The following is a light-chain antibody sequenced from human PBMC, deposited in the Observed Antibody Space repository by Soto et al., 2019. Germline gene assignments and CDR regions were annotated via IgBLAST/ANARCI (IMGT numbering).Light chain of an antibody. Sequence: QSALTQPPSVSGSPGQSVTISCTGTSSDVGSYNRVSWYQQPPGTAPKLMIYEVSNRPSGVPDRFSGFKSGNTASLTISGLQPEDEADYYCNSYTSSNTYVFGTGTKLTVL. J-gene: IGLJ1*01. CDR2: EVS. CDR1: SSDVGSYNR. V-gene: IGLV2-18*02. CDR3: NSYTSSNTYV.